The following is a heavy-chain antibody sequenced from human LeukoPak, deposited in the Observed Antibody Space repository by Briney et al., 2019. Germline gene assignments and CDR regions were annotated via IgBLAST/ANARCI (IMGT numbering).Heavy chain of an antibody. J-gene: IGHJ4*02. V-gene: IGHV4-59*08. CDR3: ARLHYGGNAHFDY. D-gene: IGHD4-17*01. CDR1: GGSISSYY. CDR2: IYYSGST. Sequence: PSETLSLTCTVSGGSISSYYWSWIRQPPGKGLEWIGYIYYSGSTNYNPSLKSRVTISVDTSKNQFSLKLSSVTAADTAVYYCARLHYGGNAHFDYWGQGTLVTVSS.